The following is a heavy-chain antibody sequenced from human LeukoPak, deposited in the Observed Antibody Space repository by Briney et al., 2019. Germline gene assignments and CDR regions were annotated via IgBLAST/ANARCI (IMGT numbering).Heavy chain of an antibody. D-gene: IGHD4-17*01. Sequence: PGGSLRLSCAASGFTFSSYEMNWDRQAPGKGLEWVSYISSSGSTIYYADSVKGRFTISRDNAKNSLYLQMNSLRAEDTAVYYCARDMTTVTHFLYYYGMDVWGQGTTVTVSS. CDR1: GFTFSSYE. CDR3: ARDMTTVTHFLYYYGMDV. J-gene: IGHJ6*02. V-gene: IGHV3-48*03. CDR2: ISSSGSTI.